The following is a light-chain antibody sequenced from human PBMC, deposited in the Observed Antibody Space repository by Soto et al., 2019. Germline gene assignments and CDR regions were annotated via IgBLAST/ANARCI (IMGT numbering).Light chain of an antibody. Sequence: DIQRTHSPSSLSASVGDRVTITCRASQSVTTYLNWYQHKPWKAPQLLIYGASRLQSGVPSRFSASGSAKALALTITTLQPEDFATYYGHQSYSNHTTFGYGARLEIX. CDR2: GAS. CDR1: QSVTTY. CDR3: HQSYSNHTT. V-gene: IGKV1-39*01. J-gene: IGKJ5*01.